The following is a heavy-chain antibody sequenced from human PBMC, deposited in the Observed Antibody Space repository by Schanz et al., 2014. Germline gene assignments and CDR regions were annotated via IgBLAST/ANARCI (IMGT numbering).Heavy chain of an antibody. CDR3: AKGNSGPLDAFDV. CDR2: MSASGIST. J-gene: IGHJ3*01. CDR1: GFTFSSYA. V-gene: IGHV3-23*04. Sequence: EVQLVESGGGLVQPGGSLRLSCAASGFTFSSYAMTWVRQAPGKGLEWVSAMSASGISTYYADSVKGRFTISRDNSKTPQNLQMNSLSAEVAAVYYGAKGNSGPLDAFDVWGQGTMVTVSS.